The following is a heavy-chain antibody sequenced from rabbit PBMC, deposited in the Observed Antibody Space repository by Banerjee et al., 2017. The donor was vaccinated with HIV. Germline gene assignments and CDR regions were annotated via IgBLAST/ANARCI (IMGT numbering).Heavy chain of an antibody. V-gene: IGHV1S45*01. CDR2: IYTGSGST. D-gene: IGHD8-1*01. J-gene: IGHJ6*01. CDR3: ARDLGGSSDL. Sequence: QEQLVESGGGLVQPEGSLTLTCKASGFSFSSGYDMCWVRQAPGKGPEWIACIYTGSGSTCYATWAKGRFTISKTSSTTVTLQMTSLTAADTTTYFCARDLGGSSDLWGPGTLVTVS. CDR1: GFSFSSGYD.